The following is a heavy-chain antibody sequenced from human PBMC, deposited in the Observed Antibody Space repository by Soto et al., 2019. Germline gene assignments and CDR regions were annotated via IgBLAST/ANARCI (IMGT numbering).Heavy chain of an antibody. CDR1: GGSISSGGYY. V-gene: IGHV4-31*03. Sequence: SETLSLTCTVSGGSISSGGYYWSWIRQHPGKGLEWIGYIYYSGSTYYNPSLKSRVTISVDTSKNQFSLKLSSVTAAGTAAYYCARDRGIVATNDAFDIWGQGTMVTVSS. CDR2: IYYSGST. CDR3: ARDRGIVATNDAFDI. J-gene: IGHJ3*02. D-gene: IGHD5-12*01.